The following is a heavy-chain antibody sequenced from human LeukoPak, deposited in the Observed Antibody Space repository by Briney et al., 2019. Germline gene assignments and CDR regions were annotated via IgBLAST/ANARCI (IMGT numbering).Heavy chain of an antibody. CDR3: AKDRYYYDSSGLFDY. CDR2: IYSGGST. Sequence: PGGSLRLSCAASGFTVSSNYMSWVRQAPGKGLEWVSVIYSGGSTYYADSVKGRFTISRDNSKNTLYLQMNSLRAEDTAVYYCAKDRYYYDSSGLFDYWGQGTLVTVSS. D-gene: IGHD3-22*01. V-gene: IGHV3-53*05. CDR1: GFTVSSNY. J-gene: IGHJ4*02.